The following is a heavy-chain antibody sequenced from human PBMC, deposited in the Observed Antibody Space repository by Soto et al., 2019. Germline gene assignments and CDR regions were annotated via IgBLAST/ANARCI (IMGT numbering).Heavy chain of an antibody. CDR1: GFTFSSYS. CDR3: ARANYGDYVFGVDYYGMDV. Sequence: GGSLRLSCAASGFTFSSYSMNWVRQAPGKGLEWVSSISSSSYIYYADSVKGRFTISRDNAKNSLYLQMNSLRAEDTAVYYCARANYGDYVFGVDYYGMDVWGQGTTVTVSS. V-gene: IGHV3-21*01. D-gene: IGHD4-17*01. CDR2: ISSSSYI. J-gene: IGHJ6*02.